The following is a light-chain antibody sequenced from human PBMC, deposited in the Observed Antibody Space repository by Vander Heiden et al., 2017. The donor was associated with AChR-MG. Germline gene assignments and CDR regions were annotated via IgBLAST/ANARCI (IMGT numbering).Light chain of an antibody. CDR2: GAS. CDR3: QQYGSSPPVT. CDR1: QSVSSSY. V-gene: IGKV3-20*01. J-gene: IGKJ5*01. Sequence: DIVLPQSPGTLSLSPGERATLSCRASQSVSSSYVAWYQQKPGQAPRLLIYGASKRATGILDRFSGSGSGTDFTLTISRLEPGDSAVYYCQQYGSSPPVTFGQGTRLEIK.